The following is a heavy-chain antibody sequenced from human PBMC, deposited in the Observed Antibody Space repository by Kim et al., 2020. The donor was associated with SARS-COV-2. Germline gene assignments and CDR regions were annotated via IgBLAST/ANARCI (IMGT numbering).Heavy chain of an antibody. D-gene: IGHD6-19*01. J-gene: IGHJ4*02. V-gene: IGHV1-3*01. Sequence: QKFQGRVTITRDTSASTAYMELSSLRSEDTAVYYCARDSNIAVAGSDFDYWGQGTLVTVSS. CDR3: ARDSNIAVAGSDFDY.